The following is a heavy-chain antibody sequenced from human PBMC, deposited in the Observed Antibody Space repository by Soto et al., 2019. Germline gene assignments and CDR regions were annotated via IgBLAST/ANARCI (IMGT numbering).Heavy chain of an antibody. CDR2: ISGSGGST. Sequence: PGGSLRLSCAASGFTFSSYAMSWVRQAPGKGLEWVSAISGSGGSTYYADSVKGRFTISRDNSKNTLYLQMNSLRAEDTAVYCCAKHIAARRFHWFDPWGQGTLVTVSS. CDR1: GFTFSSYA. CDR3: AKHIAARRFHWFDP. V-gene: IGHV3-23*01. D-gene: IGHD6-6*01. J-gene: IGHJ5*02.